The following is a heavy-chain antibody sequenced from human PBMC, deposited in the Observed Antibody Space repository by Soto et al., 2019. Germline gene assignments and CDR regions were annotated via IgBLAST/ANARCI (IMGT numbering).Heavy chain of an antibody. Sequence: PGGSLRLSCAASGFTFSSYAMSWVRQAPGKGLEWVSAISGSGGSTYYADSVKGRFTISRDNSKNTLYLQMNSLRAEDTAVYYCAKDRIVGANYFGAFDIWGQGTMVPVSS. CDR3: AKDRIVGANYFGAFDI. CDR2: ISGSGGST. CDR1: GFTFSSYA. D-gene: IGHD1-26*01. J-gene: IGHJ3*02. V-gene: IGHV3-23*01.